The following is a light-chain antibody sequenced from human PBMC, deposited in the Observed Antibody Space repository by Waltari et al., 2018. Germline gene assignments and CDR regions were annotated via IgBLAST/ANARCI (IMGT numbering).Light chain of an antibody. V-gene: IGLV1-47*01. CDR1: SSNIGSNY. J-gene: IGLJ3*02. CDR2: TSD. CDR3: AALDDSLSGRV. Sequence: QSVLTQPPSASGTPGQRVTISCSGSSSNIGSNYVYWYQQLPGTAPKLLIYTSDQRPSGVPDRFSGSKSGTSASLAISGLRSEDEADYYCAALDDSLSGRVFGGGTKLTVL.